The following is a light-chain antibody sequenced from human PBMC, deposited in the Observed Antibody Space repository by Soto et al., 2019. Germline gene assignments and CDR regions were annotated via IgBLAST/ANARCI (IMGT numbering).Light chain of an antibody. Sequence: EFVLTQSPGTLSLSPGERATLSCRASQIVSSSYLAWYQQKPGQAPRILIYGASTRATGIPDRFSGSGSGTDFTLTISRLEPEDFAVYYCQQYGSSPPLTFGGGTKVEIK. CDR1: QIVSSSY. V-gene: IGKV3-20*01. CDR3: QQYGSSPPLT. J-gene: IGKJ4*01. CDR2: GAS.